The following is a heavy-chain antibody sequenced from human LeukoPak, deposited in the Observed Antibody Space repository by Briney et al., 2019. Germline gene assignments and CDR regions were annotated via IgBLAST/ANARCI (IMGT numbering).Heavy chain of an antibody. V-gene: IGHV1-18*01. J-gene: IGHJ4*02. Sequence: SETVSCKASSYTYTSYGISWVRQAPGQGLEWTGWISAYNGNTNYAQKLQGSVTMTTDTSTSTAYMELRSRRSDDTAVYYCAREGLDGGFDYGGQGTLVTVSA. CDR3: AREGLDGGFDY. CDR1: SYTYTSYG. D-gene: IGHD3-10*01. CDR2: ISAYNGNT.